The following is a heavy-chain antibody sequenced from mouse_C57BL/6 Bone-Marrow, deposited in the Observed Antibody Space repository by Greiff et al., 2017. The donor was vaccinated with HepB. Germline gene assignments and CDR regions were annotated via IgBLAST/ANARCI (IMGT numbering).Heavy chain of an antibody. V-gene: IGHV1-82*01. J-gene: IGHJ4*01. CDR2: IYPGDGDT. Sequence: QVQLQQSGPELVKPGASVKISCKASGYAFSSSWMNWVKQRPGKGLEWIGRIYPGDGDTNYNGKFKGKATLTADKSSSTAYMQLSSLTSEDSAVYFCASNYDAMDYCGQGTSVTVSS. CDR1: GYAFSSSW. CDR3: ASNYDAMDY.